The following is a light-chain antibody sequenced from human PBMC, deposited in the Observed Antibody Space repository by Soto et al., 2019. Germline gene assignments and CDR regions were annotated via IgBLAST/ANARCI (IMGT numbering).Light chain of an antibody. CDR1: QTISGW. Sequence: DIQMTQSPSTLSSSVGDTVTITCRASQTISGWLAWYQQRPGKAPNLLIFDASTLASGVPSRFSGSGSGTTFPITISSLQSDYFANYYYLQYNGSYHTFGQGTKLEIK. CDR3: LQYNGSYHT. V-gene: IGKV1-5*01. J-gene: IGKJ2*01. CDR2: DAS.